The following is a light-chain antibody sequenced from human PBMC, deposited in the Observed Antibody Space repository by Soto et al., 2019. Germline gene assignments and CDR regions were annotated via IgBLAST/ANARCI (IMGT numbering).Light chain of an antibody. CDR3: QQYGSSYT. CDR2: GAS. Sequence: EIVLTQSPGTLSLSPGERATLSCRASQRVSSNYLAWYQQKPGQAPRLLIYGASIRATGLPDRFSGSGSGTDFTLTISRLEPEDFAVYYCQQYGSSYTFGQRTKLEIK. J-gene: IGKJ2*01. CDR1: QRVSSNY. V-gene: IGKV3-20*01.